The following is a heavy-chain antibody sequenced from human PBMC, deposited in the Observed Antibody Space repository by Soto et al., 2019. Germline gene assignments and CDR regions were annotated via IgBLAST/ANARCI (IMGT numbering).Heavy chain of an antibody. D-gene: IGHD3-3*01. CDR2: INHSGST. Sequence: PSETLSLTCAVYGGSFSGYYWSWIRQPPGKGLEWIGEINHSGSTNYNPSLKSRVTISVDTSKNQFSLKLSSVTAADTAVYYCARGAFLEWSYNWFDPWGQGTLVTVSS. CDR1: GGSFSGYY. V-gene: IGHV4-34*01. J-gene: IGHJ5*02. CDR3: ARGAFLEWSYNWFDP.